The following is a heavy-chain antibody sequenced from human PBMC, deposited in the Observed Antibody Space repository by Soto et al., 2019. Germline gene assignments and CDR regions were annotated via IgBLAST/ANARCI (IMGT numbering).Heavy chain of an antibody. V-gene: IGHV4-39*01. J-gene: IGHJ3*02. Sequence: SETLSLTCTVSGGSISSSSYYWGWIRQPPGKGLEWIGSIYYSGSTYYNPSLKSRVTISVDTSKNQFSLKLSSVTAADTAVYYCARVVPAAPLAFDIWGQGTMVTVSS. CDR1: GGSISSSSYY. CDR3: ARVVPAAPLAFDI. D-gene: IGHD2-2*01. CDR2: IYYSGST.